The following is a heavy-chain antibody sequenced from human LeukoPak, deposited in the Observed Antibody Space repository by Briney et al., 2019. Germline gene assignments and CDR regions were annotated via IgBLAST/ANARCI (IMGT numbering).Heavy chain of an antibody. J-gene: IGHJ4*02. D-gene: IGHD2-2*01. V-gene: IGHV3-21*01. CDR2: ITGDSAYI. CDR3: ARYGVSSITSYIDF. CDR1: GSTFSTYA. Sequence: GGSLRLSCAASGSTFSTYAMNWVRQAPGEGLKWVSCITGDSAYIYYADSVKGRFTISRDNAKNSLYLQMDGLRAEDTAVYYCARYGVSSITSYIDFWGQGTLVTVSS.